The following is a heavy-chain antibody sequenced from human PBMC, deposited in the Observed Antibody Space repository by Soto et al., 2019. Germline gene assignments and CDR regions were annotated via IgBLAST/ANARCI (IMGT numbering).Heavy chain of an antibody. V-gene: IGHV3-30*18. CDR1: GFTFSDYA. J-gene: IGHJ4*02. CDR3: AKGGRQWLVTSDFNY. D-gene: IGHD6-19*01. Sequence: VQLVESGGGVVQPGRSLRLSCAASGFTFSDYAMHWVRQAPGKGLEWVAVVSHDGRNTHYADSVKGRFTISRDSSKNTVCLEITSLRAEDTAVYYCAKGGRQWLVTSDFNYWGQGALVTVSS. CDR2: VSHDGRNT.